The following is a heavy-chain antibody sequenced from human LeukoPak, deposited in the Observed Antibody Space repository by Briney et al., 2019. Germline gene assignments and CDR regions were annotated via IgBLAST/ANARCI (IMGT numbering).Heavy chain of an antibody. Sequence: ASVKVSCKASGSTFTSYDINWVRQATGQGLEWMGWMNPNSGNTGYAQKFQGRVTMTRNTSISTAYMELSSLRSEDTAVYYCASMDYVDNAFDIWGQGTMVTVSS. V-gene: IGHV1-8*01. CDR3: ASMDYVDNAFDI. J-gene: IGHJ3*02. CDR1: GSTFTSYD. CDR2: MNPNSGNT. D-gene: IGHD3-10*02.